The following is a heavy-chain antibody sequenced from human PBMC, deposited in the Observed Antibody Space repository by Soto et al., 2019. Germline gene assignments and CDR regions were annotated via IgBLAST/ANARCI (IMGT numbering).Heavy chain of an antibody. J-gene: IGHJ6*03. V-gene: IGHV1-24*01. D-gene: IGHD4-4*01. CDR3: ATNSYSRRYYYYYMDV. Sequence: QVQLVQSGAEVKKPGASVKVSCKVSGYTLTELSMHWVRQAPGKGLEWMGGFDPEDGETIYAQTFQGRVTMTEDTSTDTAYMELSSLRSEDTAVYYCATNSYSRRYYYYYMDVWGKGTTVTVSS. CDR1: GYTLTELS. CDR2: FDPEDGET.